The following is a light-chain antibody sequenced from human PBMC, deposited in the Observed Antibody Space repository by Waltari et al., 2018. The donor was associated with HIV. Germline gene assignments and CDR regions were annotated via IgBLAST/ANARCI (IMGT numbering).Light chain of an antibody. CDR1: QSVSSN. J-gene: IGKJ2*01. CDR2: RAS. V-gene: IGKV3-15*01. Sequence: EIVLTQSPATLSVSPGESATPPCRASQSVSSNLAWYQQKPGQAPRLLIYRASTRTTGIPARFSGSGSGTEFTLTISSLQSEDFAVYYCQQYNDWPRGPFGQGTRLEIK. CDR3: QQYNDWPRGP.